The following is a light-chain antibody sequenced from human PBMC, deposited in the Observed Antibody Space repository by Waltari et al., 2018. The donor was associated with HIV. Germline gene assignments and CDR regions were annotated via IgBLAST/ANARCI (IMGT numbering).Light chain of an antibody. V-gene: IGKV3-15*01. CDR2: GAT. CDR1: QGLSIN. Sequence: EIVLTQSPATLSVSPGERVTLSCSASQGLSINLAWYQQKPGQAPRLPIYGATTRATGIPARFSGIGSGTDFTLTISTLQSEDFAVYYCQQYNNWPPYTFGQGTKVEIK. CDR3: QQYNNWPPYT. J-gene: IGKJ2*01.